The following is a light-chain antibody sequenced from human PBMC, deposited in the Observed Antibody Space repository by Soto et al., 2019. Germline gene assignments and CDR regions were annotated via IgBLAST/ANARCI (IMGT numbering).Light chain of an antibody. V-gene: IGKV3-20*01. CDR2: DAF. CDR3: QQYGGSPRT. CDR1: RSLDSGQ. J-gene: IGKJ5*01. Sequence: EIVLTQSPGTLSLSPGESATLSCRASRSLDSGQLAWYQQKVGRAPRLLIHDAFIRATGIPDRVSGSGSGTDFTLTSARLEPEDFAVYYCQQYGGSPRTFGQGTRLEI.